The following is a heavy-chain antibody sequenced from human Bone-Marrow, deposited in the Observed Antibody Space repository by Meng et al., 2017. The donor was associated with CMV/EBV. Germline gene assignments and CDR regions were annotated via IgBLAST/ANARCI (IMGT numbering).Heavy chain of an antibody. J-gene: IGHJ4*02. CDR2: ITGNGYST. CDR1: GFTFGSYA. V-gene: IGHV3-23*01. CDR3: AKDRHTSSAPYYFDS. Sequence: SGFTFGSYARTWVRQAPGKWLQWVSSITGNGYSTYYADSVKGRFTIARDNSNNTLFLQMNSLRAEDTAVYYCAKDRHTSSAPYYFDSWGQGTLVTVSS.